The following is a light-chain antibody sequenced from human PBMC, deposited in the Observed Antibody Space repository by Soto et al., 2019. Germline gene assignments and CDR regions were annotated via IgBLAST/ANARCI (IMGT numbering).Light chain of an antibody. CDR1: QSISSW. CDR3: QQYNSYVLT. V-gene: IGKV1-5*03. J-gene: IGKJ4*01. CDR2: KAS. Sequence: DIQKTQSPSTLSASVGDRVTITCRASQSISSWLAWYQQKPGKAPKLLIYKASSLESGVPSRFSGSGSGTEFTLTISSLQPDDFATYYCQQYNSYVLTFGGGTKVEIK.